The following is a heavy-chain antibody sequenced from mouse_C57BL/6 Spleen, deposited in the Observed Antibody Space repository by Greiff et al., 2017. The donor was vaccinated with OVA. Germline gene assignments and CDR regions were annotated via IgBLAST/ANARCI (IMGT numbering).Heavy chain of an antibody. CDR3: VRGGYYAMDY. J-gene: IGHJ4*01. CDR1: GFSFNTYA. CDR2: IRSKSNNYAT. V-gene: IGHV10-1*01. Sequence: EVKLQESGGGLVQPKGSLKLSCAASGFSFNTYAMNWVRQAPGKGLEWVARIRSKSNNYATYYADSVKDRFTISRDDSESMLYMQMNNLKTEDTAMYYCVRGGYYAMDYWGQGTSVTVSS.